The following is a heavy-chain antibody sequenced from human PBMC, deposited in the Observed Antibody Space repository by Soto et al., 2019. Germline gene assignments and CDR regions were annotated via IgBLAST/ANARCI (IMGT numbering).Heavy chain of an antibody. CDR3: ARDSHSQHPNHRWGGGYMDV. CDR1: GGSISNGGYY. J-gene: IGHJ6*03. Sequence: QLQLQESGPGLVKPSQTLSLTCAVSGGSISNGGYYWSWIRQHPGKGLEWIGSIYFSGSTYYNPSLNSGVTISVATPKNQFSLKLSSVTSADTAVYYGARDSHSQHPNHRWGGGYMDVWGKGTTVTVSS. V-gene: IGHV4-31*11. D-gene: IGHD3-16*01. CDR2: IYFSGST.